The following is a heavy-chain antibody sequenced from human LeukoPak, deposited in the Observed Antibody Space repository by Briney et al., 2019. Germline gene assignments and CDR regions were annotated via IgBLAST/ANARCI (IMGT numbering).Heavy chain of an antibody. CDR3: AKERGPFDAFDI. J-gene: IGHJ3*02. CDR2: IWSDGNNR. CDR1: GFTFSSYG. V-gene: IGHV3-33*06. Sequence: GGSLRHSCAAPGFTFSSYGMHWVRQAPGKGLEWVAVIWSDGNNRFYADSVKGRFTFSRDNSKNTLSLQMNSLRAEDTAVYYCAKERGPFDAFDIWGPGTRATVSS.